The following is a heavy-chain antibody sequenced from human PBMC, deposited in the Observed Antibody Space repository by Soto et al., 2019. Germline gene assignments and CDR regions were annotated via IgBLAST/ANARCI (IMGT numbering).Heavy chain of an antibody. CDR2: IIPISGTA. D-gene: IGHD2-2*01. CDR1: GGTFSSYA. Sequence: QVQLVQSGAEVKKPGSSVKVSCKASGGTFSSYAISWVRQAPGQGLEWMGGIIPISGTANYAQKFQGRVTITAGESTSTAYMELSSLRSEDTAVYYCARSQGSSTSLEIYYYYYYGMDVWRQGTTVTVSS. J-gene: IGHJ6*02. V-gene: IGHV1-69*01. CDR3: ARSQGSSTSLEIYYYYYYGMDV.